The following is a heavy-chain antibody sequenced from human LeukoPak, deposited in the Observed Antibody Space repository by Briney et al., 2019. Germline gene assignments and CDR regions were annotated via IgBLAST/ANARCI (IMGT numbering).Heavy chain of an antibody. Sequence: SGPTLVKPTQTLTLTCTFSGFSLSTSGVGVGWIRQPPGKALEWLALIYWNDDKRYSPSLKSRLTITKDTSKNQVVLTMTNMDPVGTATYYCAHTEYSSSFAGFDYWGQGTLVTVSS. CDR2: IYWNDDK. J-gene: IGHJ4*02. D-gene: IGHD6-6*01. V-gene: IGHV2-5*01. CDR1: GFSLSTSGVG. CDR3: AHTEYSSSFAGFDY.